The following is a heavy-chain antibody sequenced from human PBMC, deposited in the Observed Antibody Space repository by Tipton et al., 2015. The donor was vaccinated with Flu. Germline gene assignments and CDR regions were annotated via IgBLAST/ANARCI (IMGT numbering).Heavy chain of an antibody. CDR2: IYNSGST. D-gene: IGHD6-19*01. Sequence: LSLTCTVSGGSISSRSYYWGWIRQPPGKGLEWIGNIYNSGSTYYNPSLKSRVTISIDTSKNQFSLRLSFVTAADTAVYYCAREKDSRGSEYFQQWGQGTLVTVSS. J-gene: IGHJ1*01. V-gene: IGHV4-39*07. CDR1: GGSISSRSYY. CDR3: AREKDSRGSEYFQQ.